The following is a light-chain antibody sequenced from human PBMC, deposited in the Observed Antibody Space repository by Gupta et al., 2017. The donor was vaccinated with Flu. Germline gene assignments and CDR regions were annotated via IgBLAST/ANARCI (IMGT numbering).Light chain of an antibody. V-gene: IGKV3-20*01. CDR2: GAS. J-gene: IGKJ2*01. Sequence: ELVLTPSPGTLSLSPGERATFSCRASQSISNTYLAWYQQKPGQAPRVLIYGASSRATGIPDRFGGSGSGTHFTLTISRLEPEDFAVYYCHHYGSSPETVGQGTKLQIK. CDR1: QSISNTY. CDR3: HHYGSSPET.